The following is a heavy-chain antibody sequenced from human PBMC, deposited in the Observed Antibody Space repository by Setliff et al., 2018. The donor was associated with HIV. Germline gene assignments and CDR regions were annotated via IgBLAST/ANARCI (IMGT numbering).Heavy chain of an antibody. CDR3: ASLGGLLYTSSSLRGVDY. CDR2: ISSSGSTI. V-gene: IGHV3-48*03. J-gene: IGHJ4*02. D-gene: IGHD6-6*01. Sequence: GGSLRLSCAASGFTFSTYEMNWVRQAPGKGPEWVSYISSSGSTIYYADSVKGRFTISRDNAKNSLYLQMNSLRAEYTAVYYCASLGGLLYTSSSLRGVDYWGQGTLVTVSS. CDR1: GFTFSTYE.